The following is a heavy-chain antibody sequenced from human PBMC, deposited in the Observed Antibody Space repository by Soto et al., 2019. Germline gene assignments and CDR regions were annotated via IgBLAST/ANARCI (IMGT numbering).Heavy chain of an antibody. J-gene: IGHJ3*02. CDR3: AGGDYDFWSGYWQVAFDI. D-gene: IGHD3-3*01. CDR2: IYTSGST. CDR1: GGSISSYY. V-gene: IGHV4-4*07. Sequence: SETLSLTRTVSGGSISSYYWSWIRQPAGKGLEWIGRIYTSGSTNYNPSLKSRVTMSVDTSKNQFSLKLSSVTAADTAVYYCAGGDYDFWSGYWQVAFDIWGQGTMVTVSS.